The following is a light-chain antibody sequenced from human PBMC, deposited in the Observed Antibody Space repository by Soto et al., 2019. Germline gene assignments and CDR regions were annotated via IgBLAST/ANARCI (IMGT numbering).Light chain of an antibody. CDR2: KAS. CDR1: QSISSW. V-gene: IGKV1-5*03. Sequence: DIQMTQSPSTLSASVGDRVTITCRASQSISSWLAWYQQKPGKAPKLLIYKASSLASGVPSRFSGSGSGTEFTLTISSLQPDDFAIYYCQQYNSLRTFGQGTKVEIK. CDR3: QQYNSLRT. J-gene: IGKJ1*01.